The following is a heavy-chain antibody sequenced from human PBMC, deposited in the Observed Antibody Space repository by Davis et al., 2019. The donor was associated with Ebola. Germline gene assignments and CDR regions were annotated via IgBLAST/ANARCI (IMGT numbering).Heavy chain of an antibody. CDR1: GYTFTSYA. CDR3: ARVVAVAYFDY. Sequence: ASVKVSCKASGYTFTSYAMHWVRQAPGQRLEWMGWINAGNGNTKYSQKFQGRVTITRDTSASTAYMELSSLRAEDTAVYYCARVVAVAYFDYWGQGTLVTVSS. V-gene: IGHV1-3*01. J-gene: IGHJ4*02. D-gene: IGHD6-19*01. CDR2: INAGNGNT.